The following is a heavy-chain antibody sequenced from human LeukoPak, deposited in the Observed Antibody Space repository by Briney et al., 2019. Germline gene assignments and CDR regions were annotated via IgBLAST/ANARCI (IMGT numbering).Heavy chain of an antibody. J-gene: IGHJ4*02. Sequence: KASETLSLTCAVYGGSSSGYYWSWIRHPPGKGLEWIGEINHSGSTNQNPSLKSRVTISIDTANNQFSLKLSSVTAADTAVYYCARGYGSGSYFVYWGQGTLVTVSS. CDR3: ARGYGSGSYFVY. CDR2: INHSGST. V-gene: IGHV4-34*01. D-gene: IGHD3-10*01. CDR1: GGSSSGYY.